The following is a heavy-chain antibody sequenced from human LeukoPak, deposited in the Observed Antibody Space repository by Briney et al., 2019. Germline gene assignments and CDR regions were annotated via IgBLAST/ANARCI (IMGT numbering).Heavy chain of an antibody. J-gene: IGHJ3*02. D-gene: IGHD3-9*01. CDR1: GYTFTSYY. CDR2: INPSGGST. CDR3: ARSSAYYNEADI. V-gene: IGHV1-46*01. Sequence: ASVKVSCKASGYTFTSYYIHWVRQAPGQGLEWLGIINPSGGSTTYAQKFQGRVTMTTDTSTSTVYMELTSLRSDDTAVYYCARSSAYYNEADIWGQGTMVTVSS.